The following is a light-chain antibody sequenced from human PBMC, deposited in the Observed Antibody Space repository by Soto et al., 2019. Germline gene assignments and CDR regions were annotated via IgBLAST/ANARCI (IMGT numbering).Light chain of an antibody. Sequence: AIQMTQSPSSLSASVGDRVNITCRASQGIGNDLGWYQQKPGKAPKLLIYAASNLPSGVPSRFSGSGSGTDFTLTISGLRPDDFATYYCLQDSNYPLTFGGGTKVEVK. CDR1: QGIGND. V-gene: IGKV1-6*01. CDR2: AAS. CDR3: LQDSNYPLT. J-gene: IGKJ4*01.